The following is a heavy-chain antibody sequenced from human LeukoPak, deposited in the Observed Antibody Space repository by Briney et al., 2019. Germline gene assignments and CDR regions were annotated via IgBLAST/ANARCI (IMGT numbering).Heavy chain of an antibody. CDR2: INQGGSVK. J-gene: IGHJ4*02. Sequence: GGSLRLSCAASGFTFRSYWMSWVRQAPGKGLEWVANINQGGSVKYYVDSVKGRFTISRDNAKNSLYLQMNSLRAEDTAVYYCARDYSAWAAGTRIDYWGQGTLVTVSS. CDR3: ARDYSAWAAGTRIDY. CDR1: GFTFRSYW. D-gene: IGHD6-13*01. V-gene: IGHV3-7*01.